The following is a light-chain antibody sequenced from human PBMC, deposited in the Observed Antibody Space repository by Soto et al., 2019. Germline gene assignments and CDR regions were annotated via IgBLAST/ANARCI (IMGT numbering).Light chain of an antibody. CDR2: DVS. CDR1: SSDVGGYNY. Sequence: QSALTQPRSVSGSPGQSVTISCTGTSSDVGGYNYVSWYQQHPGKAPKLMIYDVSKRPSGVPDRFSGSKSGNTAYLTISGLQAEDEADYYCCSYAGSYVFGTGTKLNVL. J-gene: IGLJ1*01. V-gene: IGLV2-11*01. CDR3: CSYAGSYV.